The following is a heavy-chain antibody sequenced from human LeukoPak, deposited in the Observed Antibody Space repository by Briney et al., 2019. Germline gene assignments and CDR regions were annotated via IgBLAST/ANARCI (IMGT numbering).Heavy chain of an antibody. J-gene: IGHJ3*02. D-gene: IGHD4-17*01. CDR3: ARGRAPVTTIAFDI. V-gene: IGHV4-4*07. CDR2: IYTSGST. CDR1: GGSISSYY. Sequence: SETLSLTCTVSGGSISSYYWSWIRQPAGKGLEWIGRIYTSGSTNYNPSLKSRVTMSVDTSKNQFSLKLSSVTAADTAVYYCARGRAPVTTIAFDIWGQGTMVTVSS.